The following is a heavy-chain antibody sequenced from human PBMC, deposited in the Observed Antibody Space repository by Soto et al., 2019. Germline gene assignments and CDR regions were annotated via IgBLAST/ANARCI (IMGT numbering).Heavy chain of an antibody. Sequence: QVQLVQSGAEVKKPGASVKVSCKASGYTFTNFGISWVRQAPGQGLEWMGWISAYNGNTNYAQNFQGRATMTTDTATSTAYSALRSLGPHDTAASYCARGGTPIDYCGQGTLVSVS. V-gene: IGHV1-18*01. J-gene: IGHJ4*02. CDR2: ISAYNGNT. D-gene: IGHD3-16*01. CDR3: ARGGTPIDY. CDR1: GYTFTNFG.